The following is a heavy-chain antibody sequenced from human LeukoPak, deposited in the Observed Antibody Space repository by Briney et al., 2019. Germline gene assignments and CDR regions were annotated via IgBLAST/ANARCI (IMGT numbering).Heavy chain of an antibody. D-gene: IGHD6-13*01. J-gene: IGHJ4*02. CDR1: GGSFSGYY. V-gene: IGHV4-34*01. CDR2: INHSGST. Sequence: SETLSLTCAVYGGSFSGYYWSWIRQPPGKGLEWIGEINHSGSTNYNPSLKSRVTISVDTSKNQFSLKLSSVTAADTAVYYCARLGYSSSWSQVFWGQGTLVTVSS. CDR3: ARLGYSSSWSQVF.